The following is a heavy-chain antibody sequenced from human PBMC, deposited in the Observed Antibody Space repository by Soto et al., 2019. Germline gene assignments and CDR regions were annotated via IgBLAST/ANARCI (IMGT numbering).Heavy chain of an antibody. Sequence: PGGSLRLSCAASGFTFSNAWMTWVRQAPGKGLEWLGRIKSKTDGGSTDYAAPVKGRFTISRDDSRNTLYLEMNSLNTEDTGLYYCATDRGVMSPFAYWGPGTLVTVSS. CDR2: IKSKTDGGST. D-gene: IGHD3-10*01. J-gene: IGHJ4*02. CDR3: ATDRGVMSPFAY. CDR1: GFTFSNAW. V-gene: IGHV3-15*01.